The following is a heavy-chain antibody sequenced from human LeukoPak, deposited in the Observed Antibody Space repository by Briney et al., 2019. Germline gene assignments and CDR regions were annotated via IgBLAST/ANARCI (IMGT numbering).Heavy chain of an antibody. V-gene: IGHV3-21*01. CDR1: GFTFSSYS. Sequence: PGGSLRLSCAASGFTFSSYSMTWVRQAPGKGLEWVSSISSSSSYIYYADSVKGRFTISRDNAKNSLYLQMNSPRAEDTAVYYCARERVGAKGGYWGQGTLVTVSS. CDR2: ISSSSSYI. J-gene: IGHJ4*02. D-gene: IGHD1-26*01. CDR3: ARERVGAKGGY.